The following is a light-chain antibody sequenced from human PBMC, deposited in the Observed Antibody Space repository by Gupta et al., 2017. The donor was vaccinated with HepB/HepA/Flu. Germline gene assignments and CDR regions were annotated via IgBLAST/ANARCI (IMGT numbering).Light chain of an antibody. CDR1: ALPKQY. CDR2: KDR. V-gene: IGLV3-25*03. J-gene: IGLJ2*01. CDR3: ESADSSGSYVI. Sequence: SYELTQQPSVSVSPGQTARITCSGDALPKQYAHWYQQKPGQAPLVVIYKDRERPSGIPERISGSSSGTTVTLTVSGVQAEDEADYYCESADSSGSYVIFGGGTKLTVL.